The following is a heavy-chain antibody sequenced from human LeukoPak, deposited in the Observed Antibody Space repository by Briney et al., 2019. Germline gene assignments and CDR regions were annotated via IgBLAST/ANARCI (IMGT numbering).Heavy chain of an antibody. D-gene: IGHD2-8*01. Sequence: ASVKVSCKASGFTFTSSAMQWVRQARGQRLEWIGWIVVGSGNTNYAQKFQERVTITRDMSTSTAYMELSSLRSEDTAVYYCAALYCTNGVCYEPYSSSWYNDYWGQGTLVTVSS. CDR2: IVVGSGNT. V-gene: IGHV1-58*02. J-gene: IGHJ4*02. CDR1: GFTFTSSA. CDR3: AALYCTNGVCYEPYSSSWYNDY.